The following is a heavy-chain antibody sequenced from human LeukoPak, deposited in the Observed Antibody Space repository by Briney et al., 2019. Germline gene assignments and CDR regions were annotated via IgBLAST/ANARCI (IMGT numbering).Heavy chain of an antibody. CDR3: ARDPGSIVGATYPDY. CDR1: GGTFSSYA. D-gene: IGHD1-26*01. J-gene: IGHJ4*02. CDR2: IIPIFGTA. V-gene: IGHV1-69*05. Sequence: SVKVSCKASGGTFSSYAISWVRQAPGQGLEWMGRIIPIFGTANYAQKFQGRVTITTDESTSTAYMELRSLRSDDTAVYYCARDPGSIVGATYPDYWGQGTLVTVSS.